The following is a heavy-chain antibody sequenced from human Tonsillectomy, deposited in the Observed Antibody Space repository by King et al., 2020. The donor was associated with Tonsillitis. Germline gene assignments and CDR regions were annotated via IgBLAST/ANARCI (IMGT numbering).Heavy chain of an antibody. V-gene: IGHV4-59*01. D-gene: IGHD4-17*01. CDR2: IYYSGST. J-gene: IGHJ3*02. CDR1: GGSISSYY. CDR3: ARIHNSVTNAFDI. Sequence: QLQESGPGLVKPSETLSLTCTVSGGSISSYYWSWIRQPPGKELEWIGYIYYSGSTNYNHSLKSRVTISLDTSKNQFSLKLSTVTAANTAVYYCARIHNSVTNAFDIWGQGTMVTVSS.